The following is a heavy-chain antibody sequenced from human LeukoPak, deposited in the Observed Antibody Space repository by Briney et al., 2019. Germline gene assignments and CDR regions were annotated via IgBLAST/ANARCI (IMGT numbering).Heavy chain of an antibody. D-gene: IGHD2-21*02. CDR3: CVTAIPAGDY. V-gene: IGHV3-53*01. Sequence: GGSLRLSCAASGFTVSGHPMSWVRQAPGKGLEWVSVIYRGGNTYYADSVKGRFTISTDNSKNTLYLQMNSLRAEDTAVYYCCVTAIPAGDYWGQGTLVTVSS. CDR1: GFTVSGHP. J-gene: IGHJ4*02. CDR2: IYRGGNT.